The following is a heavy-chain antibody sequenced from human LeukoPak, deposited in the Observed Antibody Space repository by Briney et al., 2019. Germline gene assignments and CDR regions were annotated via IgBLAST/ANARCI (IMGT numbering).Heavy chain of an antibody. Sequence: GTSLRLSCAASGFTFSYYGMHWVRQAPGNGLEWVALIRYDGSDEYYADSVKGRFTISRDNSKNTLYLQMNSLRAEDTAVYYCARDSATYSSGPLLDYWGQGTLVTVSS. CDR1: GFTFSYYG. J-gene: IGHJ4*02. CDR2: IRYDGSDE. D-gene: IGHD6-19*01. V-gene: IGHV3-33*01. CDR3: ARDSATYSSGPLLDY.